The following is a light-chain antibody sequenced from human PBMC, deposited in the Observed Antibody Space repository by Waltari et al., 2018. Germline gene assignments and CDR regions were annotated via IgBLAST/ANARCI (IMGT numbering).Light chain of an antibody. CDR2: DVS. J-gene: IGLJ3*02. CDR3: NSYAGSSSWV. CDR1: SSDVGLYNY. Sequence: QSALTQPASVSGSPGQSITISCTGTSSDVGLYNYVSWYQQHPGKAPKLRIYDVSERPSGVSNRFSGSKSGNTASLTISGLQAEDEADYYCNSYAGSSSWVFGGGTKLTVL. V-gene: IGLV2-14*01.